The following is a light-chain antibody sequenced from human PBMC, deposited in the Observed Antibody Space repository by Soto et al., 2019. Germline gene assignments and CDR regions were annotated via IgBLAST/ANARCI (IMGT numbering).Light chain of an antibody. V-gene: IGLV2-14*03. CDR2: DVS. CDR3: TSYSGSTTLGI. J-gene: IGLJ1*01. Sequence: QSALTQPASVSGSPGQSITISCTGTSSDVGGYNYVSWYQQHPGKAPKLIIYDVSDRPSGVSTRFSGSKSGNTASLTISGLQAEDEADYYCTSYSGSTTLGIFGTGTKVT. CDR1: SSDVGGYNY.